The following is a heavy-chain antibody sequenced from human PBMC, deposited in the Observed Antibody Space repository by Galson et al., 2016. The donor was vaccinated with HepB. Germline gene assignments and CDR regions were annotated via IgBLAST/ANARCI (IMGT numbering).Heavy chain of an antibody. D-gene: IGHD5/OR15-5a*01. Sequence: LRLSCAASGFTFSTFGMHWVRQAPGKGLEWVAIISYDGSDKSYAESVRGRFTISRDNSNNTLYLQMSSLRAEDTALYYCAKDPRYSVYYGDYWGQGTLVTVSS. J-gene: IGHJ4*02. V-gene: IGHV3-30*18. CDR1: GFTFSTFG. CDR3: AKDPRYSVYYGDY. CDR2: ISYDGSDK.